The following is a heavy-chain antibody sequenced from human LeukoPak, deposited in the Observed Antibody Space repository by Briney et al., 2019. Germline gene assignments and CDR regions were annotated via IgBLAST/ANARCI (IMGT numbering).Heavy chain of an antibody. CDR1: GYSFTSHW. Sequence: GESLKISCKGSGYSFTSHWIGWVRQMPGKGLEWMGIVNPDDSDTIYSPSFQGQVTISADESITTAYLQWSSLKASDTAMYFCARLNSVNYYYYGMDVWGQGTTVTVSS. CDR2: VNPDDSDT. V-gene: IGHV5-51*01. D-gene: IGHD2/OR15-2a*01. J-gene: IGHJ6*02. CDR3: ARLNSVNYYYYGMDV.